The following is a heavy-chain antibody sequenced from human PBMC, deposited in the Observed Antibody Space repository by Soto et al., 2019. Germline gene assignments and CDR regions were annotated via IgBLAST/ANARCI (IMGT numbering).Heavy chain of an antibody. CDR1: GGTFSSYA. CDR2: IIPIFGTA. J-gene: IGHJ4*02. D-gene: IGHD6-19*01. Sequence: ASVKVSCKASGGTFSSYAISWVRQAPGQGLEWMGGIIPIFGTANYAQKFQGRVTITADESTSTAYMELSSLRSEDTAVYYCASRIAVAGTELGPYDYWGQGTLVTVSS. V-gene: IGHV1-69*13. CDR3: ASRIAVAGTELGPYDY.